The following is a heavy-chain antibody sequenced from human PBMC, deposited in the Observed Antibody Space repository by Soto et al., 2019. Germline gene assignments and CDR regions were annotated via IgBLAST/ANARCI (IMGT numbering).Heavy chain of an antibody. J-gene: IGHJ5*02. V-gene: IGHV3-23*01. D-gene: IGHD5-12*01. CDR3: AKDPGYSGYHFNWFDP. Sequence: AGGSLRLSCAASGFTFSSYAMSWVRQAPGKGLEWVSAISGSGGSTYYADSVKGRFTISRDNSKNTLYLQMNSLRAEDTAVYYCAKDPGYSGYHFNWFDPWGQGTLVTVSS. CDR2: ISGSGGST. CDR1: GFTFSSYA.